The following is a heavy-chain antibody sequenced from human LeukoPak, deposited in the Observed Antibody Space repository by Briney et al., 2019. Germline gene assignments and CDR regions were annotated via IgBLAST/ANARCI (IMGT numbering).Heavy chain of an antibody. CDR1: VGSISSGCYL. CDR2: IFHSGST. D-gene: IGHD3-16*02. Sequence: SETLSLTCAVSVGSISSGCYLWSWIRRPPGKGLEWIGYIFHSGSTSYNPSLKSRVTMSLDRSKNQFSLKLSSVAAADAAVYYCARAYYVWGTYRYFDYWGQGALVTVSS. CDR3: ARAYYVWGTYRYFDY. V-gene: IGHV4-30-2*01. J-gene: IGHJ4*02.